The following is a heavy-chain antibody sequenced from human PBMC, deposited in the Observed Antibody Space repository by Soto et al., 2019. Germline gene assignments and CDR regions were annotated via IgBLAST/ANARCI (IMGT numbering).Heavy chain of an antibody. J-gene: IGHJ4*02. CDR1: GGTFSSYA. V-gene: IGHV1-69*01. CDR3: ARDRHIVGSGSYSRGDYFDY. D-gene: IGHD1-26*01. Sequence: QVQLVQSGAGVKKPGSSVKVSCKASGGTFSSYAISWVRQAPGQGLEWMGGIIPIFGTANYAQKFQGRVTITADESTSTAYMELSSLRSEDTAVYYCARDRHIVGSGSYSRGDYFDYWGQGTLVTVSS. CDR2: IIPIFGTA.